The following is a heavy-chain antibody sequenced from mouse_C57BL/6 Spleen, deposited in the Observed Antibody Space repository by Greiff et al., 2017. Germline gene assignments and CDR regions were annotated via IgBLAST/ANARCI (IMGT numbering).Heavy chain of an antibody. Sequence: EVKLQESGGGLVQPGASLKLSCESNEYEFPSHDMSWVRKTPEKRLELVAAINSDGGSTYYPDTMERRFIISRDNTKKTLYLQMSSLRSEDTALYYCARPHGYYVAWFAYWGQGTLVTVSA. D-gene: IGHD2-3*01. CDR1: EYEFPSHD. CDR2: INSDGGST. CDR3: ARPHGYYVAWFAY. V-gene: IGHV5-2*01. J-gene: IGHJ3*01.